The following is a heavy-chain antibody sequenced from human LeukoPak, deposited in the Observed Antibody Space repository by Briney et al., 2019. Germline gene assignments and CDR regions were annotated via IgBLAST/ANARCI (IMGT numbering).Heavy chain of an antibody. CDR1: GLHFGGTV. J-gene: IGHJ5*02. D-gene: IGHD6-19*01. CDR3: AKDGAQYSSGPECDP. CDR2: ISHDGMNA. Sequence: GGSLRLSCAASGLHFGGTVMSWVRQAPGKGLEWVSAISHDGMNAYYADSVKGRFTISRDNSKKTVSLEMSSLTAADTGVYYCAKDGAQYSSGPECDPRGQGALVTVSP. V-gene: IGHV3-23*01.